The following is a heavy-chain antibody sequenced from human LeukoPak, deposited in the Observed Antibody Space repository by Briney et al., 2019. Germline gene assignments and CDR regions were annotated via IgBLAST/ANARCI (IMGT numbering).Heavy chain of an antibody. CDR1: GGSISSYY. D-gene: IGHD2-15*01. V-gene: IGHV4-59*01. J-gene: IGHJ6*03. CDR3: ARGVAATWSYYYYMDV. Sequence: SETLSLTCTVSGGSISSYYWSWIRQPPGKGLEWIGYIYYSGSTNYNPFLKSRVTISVDTSKNQFSLKLSSVTAADTAVYYCARGVAATWSYYYYMDVWGKGTTVTVSS. CDR2: IYYSGST.